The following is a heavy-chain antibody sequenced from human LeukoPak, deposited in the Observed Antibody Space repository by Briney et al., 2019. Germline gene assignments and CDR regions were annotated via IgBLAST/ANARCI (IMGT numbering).Heavy chain of an antibody. CDR3: ARDGAYDILTGYYGGGMDY. Sequence: PGGSLRLSCAASGFTFSSYGMHWVRQAPGKGLEWVAVIWYDGSNKYYADSVKGRFTISRDNSKNTLYLQMNSLRAEDTAVYYCARDGAYDILTGYYGGGMDYWGQGTLVTVSS. J-gene: IGHJ4*02. CDR2: IWYDGSNK. CDR1: GFTFSSYG. D-gene: IGHD3-9*01. V-gene: IGHV3-33*01.